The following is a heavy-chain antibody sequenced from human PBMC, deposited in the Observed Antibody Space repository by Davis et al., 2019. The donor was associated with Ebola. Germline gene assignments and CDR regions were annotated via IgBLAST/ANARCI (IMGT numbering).Heavy chain of an antibody. D-gene: IGHD3-3*01. Sequence: GESLKISCKGSVYSFTSYWIGWVRQMPGKGLEWMGIIYPGDSDTRYSPSFQGQVTISADKSISTAYLQWSSLKASDTAMYYCARRGTDFWSGYQYWGQGALVTVSS. CDR2: IYPGDSDT. CDR1: VYSFTSYW. V-gene: IGHV5-51*01. J-gene: IGHJ4*02. CDR3: ARRGTDFWSGYQY.